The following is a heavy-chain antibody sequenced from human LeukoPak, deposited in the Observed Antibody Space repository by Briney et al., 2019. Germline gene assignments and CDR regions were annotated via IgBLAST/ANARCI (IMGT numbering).Heavy chain of an antibody. Sequence: PGGSLRLSCAASGFTFSDYSMNWVRQAPGRGLEWISYIGIDSGNTNYADSVKGRFTISGDKAKNSLYLQMNSLRVEDTAVYYCARDARRSTGDYWGQGTLVTVSS. CDR1: GFTFSDYS. V-gene: IGHV3-48*01. J-gene: IGHJ4*02. CDR2: IGIDSGNT. D-gene: IGHD2-2*01. CDR3: ARDARRSTGDY.